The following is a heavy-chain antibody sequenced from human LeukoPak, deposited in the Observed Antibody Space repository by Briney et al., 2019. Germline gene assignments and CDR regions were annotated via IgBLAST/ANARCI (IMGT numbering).Heavy chain of an antibody. V-gene: IGHV4-39*07. CDR2: IYYSGST. CDR1: GGSISSSSYY. CDR3: ARVITGTTAYYFDY. D-gene: IGHD1-7*01. Sequence: SETLSLTCTVSGGSISSSSYYWGWIRQPPGKGLEWIGSIYYSGSTYYNPSLKSRVTISVDTSKNQFSLKLSSVTAADTAVYYCARVITGTTAYYFDYWGQGTLVTVSS. J-gene: IGHJ4*02.